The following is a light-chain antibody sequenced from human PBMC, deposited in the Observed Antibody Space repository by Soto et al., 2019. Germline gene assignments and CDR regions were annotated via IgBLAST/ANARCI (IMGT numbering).Light chain of an antibody. CDR2: WAS. Sequence: DIVMTQSPDSLAESLGERATINCKSSQSILYSSNNKNYLAWYQQKPGQPPKLLIYWASTRESGVPDRFSGSGSGTDFTLTISSLQAEDVAVYSCQQYYTTPRTFGQGTKVGI. CDR1: QSILYSSNNKNY. CDR3: QQYYTTPRT. J-gene: IGKJ1*01. V-gene: IGKV4-1*01.